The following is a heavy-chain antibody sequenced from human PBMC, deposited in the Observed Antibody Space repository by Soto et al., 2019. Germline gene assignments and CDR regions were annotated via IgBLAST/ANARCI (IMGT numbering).Heavy chain of an antibody. CDR3: ARDGASDSSSSWFDP. CDR1: GFTFSSYG. Sequence: QVQLVESGGGVVQPGRSLRLSCAASGFTFSSYGMHWVRQAPGKGLEWVAVIWYDGSNKYHADSVKGRFTISRDNSKNTLYLQMNSLRAEDTAVYYCARDGASDSSSSWFDPWGQGTLVTVSS. CDR2: IWYDGSNK. D-gene: IGHD6-6*01. V-gene: IGHV3-33*01. J-gene: IGHJ5*02.